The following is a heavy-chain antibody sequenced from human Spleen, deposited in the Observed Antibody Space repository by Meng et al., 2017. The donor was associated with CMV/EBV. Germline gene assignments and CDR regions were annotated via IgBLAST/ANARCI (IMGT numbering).Heavy chain of an antibody. Sequence: GGSLRLSCAASGFTFSSYSMNWVRQAPGKGLEWVSHIRDSSSTIHYADSVKGRFTISRDNAKNSLYLEMNSLRAEDTALYYCVRWTYGSGSYNVFDYWGQGILVTVSS. J-gene: IGHJ4*02. D-gene: IGHD3-10*01. CDR3: VRWTYGSGSYNVFDY. V-gene: IGHV3-48*04. CDR1: GFTFSSYS. CDR2: IRDSSSTI.